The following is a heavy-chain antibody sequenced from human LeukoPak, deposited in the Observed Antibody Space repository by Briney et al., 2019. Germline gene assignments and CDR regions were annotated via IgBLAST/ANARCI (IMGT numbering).Heavy chain of an antibody. V-gene: IGHV3-49*04. CDR2: IRSKAYGGTT. CDR1: GFTFGDYA. J-gene: IGHJ4*02. Sequence: GGSLRLSCTASGFTFGDYAMSWVRQAPGKGLEWVGFIRSKAYGGTTEYAASVKGRFTISRDDSKSIAYLQMNSLKTEDTAVYYCTRDRSPDYDFWSGYRPFDYWGQGTLVTVSS. CDR3: TRDRSPDYDFWSGYRPFDY. D-gene: IGHD3-3*01.